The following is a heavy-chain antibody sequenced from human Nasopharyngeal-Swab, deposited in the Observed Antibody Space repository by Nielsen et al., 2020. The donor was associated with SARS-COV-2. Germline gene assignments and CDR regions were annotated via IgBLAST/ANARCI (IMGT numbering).Heavy chain of an antibody. CDR2: IYPGDSDT. Sequence: GESLKISCKGSGYSFTSYCIGWVRQMPGKGLEWMGIIYPGDSDTRYSPSFQGQVTISADKSISTAYLQWSSLKASDTAMYYCAMPTLGRIDAFDIWGQGTMVTVSS. CDR3: AMPTLGRIDAFDI. V-gene: IGHV5-51*01. CDR1: GYSFTSYC. J-gene: IGHJ3*02. D-gene: IGHD7-27*01.